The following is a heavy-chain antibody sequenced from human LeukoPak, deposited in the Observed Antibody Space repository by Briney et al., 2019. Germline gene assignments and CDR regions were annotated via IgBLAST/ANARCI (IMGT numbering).Heavy chain of an antibody. Sequence: SVKVSCKASGGTFSSYAISWVRQAPGQGLEWMGGIIPIFGTANYAQKFQGRVTITADESTSTAYMELSSLRSDDTAVYYCARGPTEEYFDYWGQGTLVTVSS. CDR1: GGTFSSYA. CDR3: ARGPTEEYFDY. J-gene: IGHJ4*02. CDR2: IIPIFGTA. V-gene: IGHV1-69*13.